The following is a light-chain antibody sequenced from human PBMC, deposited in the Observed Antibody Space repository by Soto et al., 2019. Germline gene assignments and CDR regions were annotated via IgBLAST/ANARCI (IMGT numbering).Light chain of an antibody. J-gene: IGLJ2*01. CDR3: QAWDSSFVV. CDR1: KLGDKY. CDR2: QDS. Sequence: SYELTQPPSVSVSPGQTASITCSGDKLGDKYACWYQQKPGQSPVLVLYQDSKRPSGIPERFSGSNSGNTATLTICGTQAMDEADYYCQAWDSSFVVFGGGTKLTVL. V-gene: IGLV3-1*01.